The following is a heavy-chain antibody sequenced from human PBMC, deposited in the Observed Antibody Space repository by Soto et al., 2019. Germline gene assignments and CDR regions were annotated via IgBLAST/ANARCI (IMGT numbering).Heavy chain of an antibody. CDR3: ARATDAYFDY. CDR2: INPSGGTS. V-gene: IGHV1-46*01. Sequence: ASVKVSCKASEYTFTSYYIHWARQAPGQGLEWMGVINPSGGTSSYAQKFQGRVTMTRDTSTSSVYMELSRLRSEDTAVYYCARATDAYFDYWGQGTLVTVSS. J-gene: IGHJ4*02. D-gene: IGHD1-1*01. CDR1: EYTFTSYY.